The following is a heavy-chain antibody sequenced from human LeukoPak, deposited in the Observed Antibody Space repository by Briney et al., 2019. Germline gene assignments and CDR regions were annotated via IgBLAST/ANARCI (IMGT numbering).Heavy chain of an antibody. J-gene: IGHJ4*02. Sequence: ASVKVSCKASGYTFTACYIHWVRQAPGQGLELMGWINPNNGGPKYAQKFQGRVTMTRDTSISTAYMELSRLRSDDTAVYYCQAILQWPRWGQGTLVTVSS. V-gene: IGHV1-2*02. CDR1: GYTFTACY. CDR3: QAILQWPR. D-gene: IGHD6-19*01. CDR2: INPNNGGP.